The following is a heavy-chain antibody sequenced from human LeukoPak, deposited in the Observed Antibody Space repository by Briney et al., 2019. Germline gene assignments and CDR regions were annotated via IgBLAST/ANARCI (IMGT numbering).Heavy chain of an antibody. D-gene: IGHD5-12*01. CDR1: GGSISSGSYY. J-gene: IGHJ4*02. CDR3: ARSGYSGSNNN. CDR2: IYYSGST. Sequence: SETLSLTCTVSGGSISSGSYYWSWIRQPAGKGLEWIGSIYYSGSTYYNPSLKSRVTISVDTSKNQFSLKLSSVTAADTAVYYCARSGYSGSNNNWGQGTLVTVSS. V-gene: IGHV4-39*01.